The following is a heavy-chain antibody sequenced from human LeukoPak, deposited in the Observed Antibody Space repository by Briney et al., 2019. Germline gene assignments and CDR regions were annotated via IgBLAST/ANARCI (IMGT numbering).Heavy chain of an antibody. Sequence: GGSLRLSCAASGFTFSDYYMSWIRQAPGKGLEWVSYISRSGSTIYYADSVKGRFTISRDNAKNSLYLQMNSLRAEDTAVYYCANHLACGSTSCPSFDYWGQGTLVTVPS. CDR3: ANHLACGSTSCPSFDY. CDR1: GFTFSDYY. V-gene: IGHV3-11*01. J-gene: IGHJ4*02. D-gene: IGHD2-2*01. CDR2: ISRSGSTI.